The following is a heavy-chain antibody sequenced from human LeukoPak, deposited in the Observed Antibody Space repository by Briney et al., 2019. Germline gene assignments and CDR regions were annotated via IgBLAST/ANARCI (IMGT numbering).Heavy chain of an antibody. CDR3: ARVDYYDSSGYQFGHVDPAVAFDI. Sequence: GGSLRLSCAASGFTLSRFSMNWVRQAPGKGLEWISYISSSSSTIYYADSVKGRFTISRDSAKNSLYLQMNSLRAEDTAVYYCARVDYYDSSGYQFGHVDPAVAFDIWGQGTMVTVSS. D-gene: IGHD3-22*01. J-gene: IGHJ3*02. CDR2: ISSSSSTI. V-gene: IGHV3-48*04. CDR1: GFTLSRFS.